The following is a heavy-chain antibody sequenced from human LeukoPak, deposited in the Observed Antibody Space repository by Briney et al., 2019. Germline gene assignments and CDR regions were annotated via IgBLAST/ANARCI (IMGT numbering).Heavy chain of an antibody. Sequence: GGSLRLSCAASGFTFSSYGMHWVRQAPGKGLEWVAFIRYDGSNKYYADSVKGRFTISRDNSKNTLYLQTNSLRAEDTAVYYCAKCGGVPAVGYYYYYYMDVWGKGTTVTVSS. D-gene: IGHD2-2*01. V-gene: IGHV3-30*02. CDR1: GFTFSSYG. CDR3: AKCGGVPAVGYYYYYYMDV. CDR2: IRYDGSNK. J-gene: IGHJ6*03.